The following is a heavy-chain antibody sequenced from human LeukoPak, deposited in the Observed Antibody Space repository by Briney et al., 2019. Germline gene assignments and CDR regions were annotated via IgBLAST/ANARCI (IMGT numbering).Heavy chain of an antibody. CDR2: IYSGGGT. D-gene: IGHD2-21*01. J-gene: IGHJ6*02. Sequence: GGSLRLSCAASGFTVSSNYMSWVRQAPGKGLEWVSVIYSGGGTYYADSVKGRFTISRDNSKNTLYLQMNSLRAEDTAVYYCARDCCRGTQVGWYYYGMDVWGQGTTVTVSS. V-gene: IGHV3-66*02. CDR3: ARDCCRGTQVGWYYYGMDV. CDR1: GFTVSSNY.